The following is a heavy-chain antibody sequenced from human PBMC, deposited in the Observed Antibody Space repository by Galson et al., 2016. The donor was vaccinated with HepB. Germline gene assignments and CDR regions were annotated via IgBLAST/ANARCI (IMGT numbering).Heavy chain of an antibody. CDR1: GFRFSSYA. CDR2: GYSDGST. CDR3: AKNKATARVWGHYYYYMDV. J-gene: IGHJ6*03. Sequence: SLRLSCAASGFRFSSYAVSWVRQAPGKGLEWVSIGYSDGSTYYSDSVRGRFTISRDNSNNIVYLQMNSLRAEDTAVYFCAKNKATARVWGHYYYYMDVWGKGTTVTVSS. V-gene: IGHV3-23*01. D-gene: IGHD3-16*01.